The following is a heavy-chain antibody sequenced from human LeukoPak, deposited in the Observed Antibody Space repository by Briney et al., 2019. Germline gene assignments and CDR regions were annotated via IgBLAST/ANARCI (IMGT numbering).Heavy chain of an antibody. D-gene: IGHD1/OR15-1a*01. V-gene: IGHV3-7*01. CDR1: GFSFSDYW. J-gene: IGHJ3*02. CDR2: IKQDGSEE. Sequence: PGGSLRLSCAASGFSFSDYWMSWVRQAPGKGLEWVANIKQDGSEENYVDSVKGRFTISRDNAKNSLSLQMISLRAEDTAVYYCARNKRADIWGQGTTVTVSS. CDR3: ARNKRADI.